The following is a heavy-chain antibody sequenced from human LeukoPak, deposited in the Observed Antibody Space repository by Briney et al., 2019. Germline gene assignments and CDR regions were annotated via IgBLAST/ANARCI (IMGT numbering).Heavy chain of an antibody. CDR3: ARARTYYSDTSGYYFHY. Sequence: PSETLSLTCTVSGGSISSYYWSWIRQPPGKGLEWIGYIYYSGSTNYNPSLKSRVTISVDTSKNQFSLKLGSVTAADTAMYYCARARTYYSDTSGYYFHYWGQGTLVTVSS. CDR2: IYYSGST. D-gene: IGHD3-22*01. V-gene: IGHV4-59*01. CDR1: GGSISSYY. J-gene: IGHJ4*02.